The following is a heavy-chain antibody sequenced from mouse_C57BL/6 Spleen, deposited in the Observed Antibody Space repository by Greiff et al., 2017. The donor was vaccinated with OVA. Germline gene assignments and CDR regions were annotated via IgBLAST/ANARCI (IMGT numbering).Heavy chain of an antibody. CDR3: ARHSDYDGFDD. CDR2: ISSGGSYT. CDR1: GFTFSSYG. V-gene: IGHV5-6*02. Sequence: EVMLVESGGDLVKPGGSLKLSCAASGFTFSSYGMSWVRQTPDKRLEWVATISSGGSYTYYPDSVKGRFTISRDNAKNTLYLQMSSLKSEDTAMYYCARHSDYDGFDDWGQGTTLTVSS. J-gene: IGHJ2*01. D-gene: IGHD2-4*01.